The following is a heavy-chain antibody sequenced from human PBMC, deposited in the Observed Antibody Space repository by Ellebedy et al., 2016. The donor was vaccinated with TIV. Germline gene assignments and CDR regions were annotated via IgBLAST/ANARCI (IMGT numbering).Heavy chain of an antibody. Sequence: PGGSLRLSCATSGFSSSGMHWVRQAPGRGLEWVAFIRSDTTTKYYADSVKGRFTISRDNSKNTLDLQMTSLSPEDTALYYCVKGAYPVPTVMAVWGQGTTVIVSS. CDR2: IRSDTTTK. CDR1: GFSSSG. V-gene: IGHV3-30*02. D-gene: IGHD3-16*01. CDR3: VKGAYPVPTVMAV. J-gene: IGHJ6*02.